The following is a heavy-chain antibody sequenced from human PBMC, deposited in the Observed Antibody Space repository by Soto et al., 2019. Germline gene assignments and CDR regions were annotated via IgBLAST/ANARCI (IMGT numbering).Heavy chain of an antibody. CDR1: ESTFRTYD. D-gene: IGHD3-22*01. Sequence: GGSLRLSCAGTESTFRTYDIHWVRQAPGKGLEWVGRTRKESNTYITEHAASVKVRFTISRDDSKNSLYLQMNSRKTEDTAGYYCTIDVRNYHSSGYPLAVMDVWGHGTTVTGFS. J-gene: IGHJ6*01. CDR2: TRKESNTYIT. CDR3: TIDVRNYHSSGYPLAVMDV. V-gene: IGHV3-72*01.